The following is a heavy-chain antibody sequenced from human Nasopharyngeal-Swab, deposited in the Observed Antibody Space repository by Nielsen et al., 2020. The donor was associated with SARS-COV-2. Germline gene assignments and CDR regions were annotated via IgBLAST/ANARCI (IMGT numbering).Heavy chain of an antibody. D-gene: IGHD2-15*01. J-gene: IGHJ6*02. CDR1: GFTFSSYS. V-gene: IGHV3-21*01. CDR2: ISSSSSYI. CDR3: ARERTDCSGGSCYSYGMDV. Sequence: ESQKISRAASGFTFSSYSMNWVRQAPGKGLEWVSSISSSSSYIYYADSVKGRFTISRDNAKNSLYLQMNSLRAGDTAVYYCARERTDCSGGSCYSYGMDVWGQGTTVTVSS.